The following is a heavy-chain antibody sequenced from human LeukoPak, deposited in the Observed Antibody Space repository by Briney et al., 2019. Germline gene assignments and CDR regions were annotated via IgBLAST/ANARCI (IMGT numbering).Heavy chain of an antibody. Sequence: PSETLSLTCTVSGGSISSYYWSWIRQPPGKGLEWIGYIYYSGSTNYNPSLKSRVTISVDTSKNQFSLKLSSVTAADTAVYYCARARVYSSSSNWFDPWGQGTLVTVSS. CDR1: GGSISSYY. V-gene: IGHV4-59*01. CDR2: IYYSGST. J-gene: IGHJ5*02. CDR3: ARARVYSSSSNWFDP. D-gene: IGHD6-6*01.